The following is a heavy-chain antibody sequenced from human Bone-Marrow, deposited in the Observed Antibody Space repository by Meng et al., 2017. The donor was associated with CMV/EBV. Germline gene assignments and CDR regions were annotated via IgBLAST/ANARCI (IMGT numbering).Heavy chain of an antibody. CDR3: AKGDTSSPLQH. Sequence: GESLKISCAASGFILSRFPMHWVRQAPGKGLEWVAVIWYDGSNKYYADSVKGRFTISRDNSKNTLYLQMNSLRAEDTAVYYCAKGDTSSPLQHWGQGTLVTVSS. CDR2: IWYDGSNK. D-gene: IGHD1-26*01. CDR1: GFILSRFP. J-gene: IGHJ4*02. V-gene: IGHV3-33*06.